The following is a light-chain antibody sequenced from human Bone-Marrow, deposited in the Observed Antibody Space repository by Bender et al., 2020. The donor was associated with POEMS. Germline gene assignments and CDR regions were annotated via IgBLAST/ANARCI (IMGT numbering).Light chain of an antibody. CDR2: EDN. J-gene: IGLJ3*02. V-gene: IGLV3-1*01. CDR1: TLGNKY. CDR3: QAWDGNTVV. Sequence: SYELTQPPSVSVSTGQTASITCSGDTLGNKYVGWYQQKPGQSPVVVMSEDNIRPSGIPEGISGSNSGNTATLTISGTQATDEGDYYCQAWDGNTVVFGGGTKLTVL.